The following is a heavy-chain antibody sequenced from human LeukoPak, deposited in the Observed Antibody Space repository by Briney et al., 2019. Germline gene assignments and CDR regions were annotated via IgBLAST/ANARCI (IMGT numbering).Heavy chain of an antibody. Sequence: SETLSLTCTVSGGSINSYYWSWIRQPPGKGLEWIGYIYYSGSTNYNPSLKSRVTISIDTSKNQFSLKLSSVTAADTAVYYCARHQWVPAFDIWGQGTTVTVSS. CDR2: IYYSGST. CDR1: GGSINSYY. CDR3: ARHQWVPAFDI. V-gene: IGHV4-59*08. D-gene: IGHD1-26*01. J-gene: IGHJ3*02.